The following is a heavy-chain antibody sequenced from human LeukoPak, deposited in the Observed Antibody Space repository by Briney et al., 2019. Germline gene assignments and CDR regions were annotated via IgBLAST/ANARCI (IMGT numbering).Heavy chain of an antibody. CDR2: IYYSGST. J-gene: IGHJ5*02. CDR1: GGSIGSSSYY. V-gene: IGHV4-39*01. D-gene: IGHD1-26*01. Sequence: SETLSLTCTISGGSIGSSSYYWGWIRQPPGKGLEWIGSIYYSGSTYYNPSLKSRVTISVDTSKNQFSLKLSSVTAADTAVYYCARHVPKLDWFDPWGQGTLVTVSS. CDR3: ARHVPKLDWFDP.